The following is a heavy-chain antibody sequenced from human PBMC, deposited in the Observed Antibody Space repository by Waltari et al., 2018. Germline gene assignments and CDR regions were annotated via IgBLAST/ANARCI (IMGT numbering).Heavy chain of an antibody. CDR3: ARVTSEFRSPYFYFDL. Sequence: QLQLQESGPGLVKPSETLSLTCSVSGDSIISTYYYWCWIRQPPGKGLEWIGSIYYSGDTFYSPSLSSRVTISVDTSKNQFSLKLTSVTAADTALYYCARVTSEFRSPYFYFDLWGRGTLVTVSA. J-gene: IGHJ2*01. V-gene: IGHV4-39*07. CDR1: GDSIISTYYY. CDR2: IYYSGDT.